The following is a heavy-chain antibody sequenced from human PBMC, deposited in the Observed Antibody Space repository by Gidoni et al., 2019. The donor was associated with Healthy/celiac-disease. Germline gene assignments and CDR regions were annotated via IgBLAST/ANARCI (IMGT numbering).Heavy chain of an antibody. J-gene: IGHJ6*04. Sequence: QVQLVESGGGVVQPGRSLRLSCAASGFPFSSYAMHWVRQAPGKGLEWVAVISYDGSNKYYADSVKGRFTISRDNSKNTLYLQMNSLRAEDTAVYYCASSTVTRYYYYGMDVWGKGTTVTVSS. V-gene: IGHV3-30-3*01. CDR2: ISYDGSNK. CDR3: ASSTVTRYYYYGMDV. CDR1: GFPFSSYA. D-gene: IGHD4-17*01.